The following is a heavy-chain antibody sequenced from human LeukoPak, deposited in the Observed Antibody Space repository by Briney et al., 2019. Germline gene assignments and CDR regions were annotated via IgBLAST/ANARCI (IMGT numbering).Heavy chain of an antibody. V-gene: IGHV3-48*03. D-gene: IGHD3-22*01. J-gene: IGHJ3*02. CDR2: ISRSGSTI. CDR1: RFTFSSYE. Sequence: GGSLRLSCAASRFTFSSYEMNWVRQAPGKGLEWVSYISRSGSTIYYADSVKGRFTISRDNAKNSLYLQMNSLRAEDTAVYYCARDYHYNSSEYAFDIWGQGTMVTVSS. CDR3: ARDYHYNSSEYAFDI.